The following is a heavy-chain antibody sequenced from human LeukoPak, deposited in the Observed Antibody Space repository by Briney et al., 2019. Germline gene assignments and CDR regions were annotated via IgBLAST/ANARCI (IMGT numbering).Heavy chain of an antibody. CDR1: GYTFTSYG. Sequence: ASVKVSCKASGYTFTSYGISWVRQAPGQGLEWMGGFDPEDGETIYAQKFQGRVTMTEDTSTDTAYMELSSLRSEDTAVYYCATGLSAYSSGWPLYYWGQGTLVTVSS. CDR2: FDPEDGET. V-gene: IGHV1-24*01. J-gene: IGHJ4*02. CDR3: ATGLSAYSSGWPLYY. D-gene: IGHD6-19*01.